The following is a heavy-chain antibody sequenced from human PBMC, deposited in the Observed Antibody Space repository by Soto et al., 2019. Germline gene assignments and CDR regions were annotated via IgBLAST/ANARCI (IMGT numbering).Heavy chain of an antibody. J-gene: IGHJ6*02. CDR1: GGTFSSYA. V-gene: IGHV1-69*01. D-gene: IGHD3-3*01. Sequence: VKVSCKASGGTFSSYAISWVRQAPGQGLEWMGGIIPIFGTANYAQKFQGRVTITADESTSTAYMELSSLRSEDTAVYYCARDRRSYYDFWSGYSRGRYYGMDVWGQGTTVTVSS. CDR2: IIPIFGTA. CDR3: ARDRRSYYDFWSGYSRGRYYGMDV.